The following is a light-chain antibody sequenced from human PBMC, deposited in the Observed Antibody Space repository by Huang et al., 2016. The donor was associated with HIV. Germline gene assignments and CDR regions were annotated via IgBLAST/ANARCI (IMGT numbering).Light chain of an antibody. V-gene: IGKV3-11*01. J-gene: IGKJ3*01. CDR1: QSVGTY. Sequence: EIVLTQSPATLSLSPGERATLSCRASQSVGTYLAWYQQKPGQAPSLLIYDASNRATGIPARFGGSGSRTECTLTISSLEPEDFVVYYCQQRAKWPLFTFGPGTKVDMK. CDR2: DAS. CDR3: QQRAKWPLFT.